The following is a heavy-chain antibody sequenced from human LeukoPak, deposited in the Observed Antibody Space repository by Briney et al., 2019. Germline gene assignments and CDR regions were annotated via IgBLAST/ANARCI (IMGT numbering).Heavy chain of an antibody. J-gene: IGHJ4*02. Sequence: PSETLSLTCTVSGGSITSYYWSWIRQPPGKGLEWIGYIYYSGTTSYNPSLKSRVTISVDTSKNQFSLKLTSVTAADTAVYYRARDPRSGNYLDYWGQGTLVTVSS. CDR3: ARDPRSGNYLDY. CDR2: IYYSGTT. D-gene: IGHD3-10*01. CDR1: GGSITSYY. V-gene: IGHV4-59*01.